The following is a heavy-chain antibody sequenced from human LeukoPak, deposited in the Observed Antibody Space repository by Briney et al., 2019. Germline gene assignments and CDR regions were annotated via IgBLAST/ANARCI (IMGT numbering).Heavy chain of an antibody. CDR3: ARDPKPTHCTNGVCSYSYYYYMDV. V-gene: IGHV1-18*01. J-gene: IGHJ6*03. D-gene: IGHD2-8*01. CDR2: INPYNGNT. Sequence: ASVKVSCKASGYTFTSYGISWVRQAPGQGLEWMAWINPYNGNTNYAQKLQGRVTVTTDTSTSTAYMELRSLRSDDTAVYYCARDPKPTHCTNGVCSYSYYYYMDVWGKGTTVTVSS. CDR1: GYTFTSYG.